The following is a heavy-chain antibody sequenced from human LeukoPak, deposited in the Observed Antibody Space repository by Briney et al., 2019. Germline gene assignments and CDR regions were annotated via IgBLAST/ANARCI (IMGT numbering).Heavy chain of an antibody. D-gene: IGHD5-24*01. CDR3: ARVRDGYFYDAFDI. Sequence: ASVKVSCKASGGTFSSYAISRVRQAPGQGLEWMGRIIPIFGTANYAQKFQGRVTITTDESTSTAYMELSSLRSEDTAVYYCARVRDGYFYDAFDIWGQGTMVTVSS. V-gene: IGHV1-69*05. J-gene: IGHJ3*02. CDR1: GGTFSSYA. CDR2: IIPIFGTA.